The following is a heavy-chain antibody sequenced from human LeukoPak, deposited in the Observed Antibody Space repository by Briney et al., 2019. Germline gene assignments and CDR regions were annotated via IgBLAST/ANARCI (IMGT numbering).Heavy chain of an antibody. CDR3: ARDSGLVELRAGFDY. CDR1: GFTFSSYS. V-gene: IGHV3-21*01. J-gene: IGHJ4*02. CDR2: ISSSSSYI. D-gene: IGHD1-7*01. Sequence: GGSLRLSCAASGFTFSSYSMNWVRQAPGKGLEWVSSISSSSSYIYYADSVKGRFTISRDSAKNSLYLQMNSLRAEDTAVYYCARDSGLVELRAGFDYWGQGTLVTVSS.